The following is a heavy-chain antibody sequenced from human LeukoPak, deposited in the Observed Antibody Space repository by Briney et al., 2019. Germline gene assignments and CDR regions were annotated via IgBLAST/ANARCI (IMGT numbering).Heavy chain of an antibody. J-gene: IGHJ4*02. D-gene: IGHD6-6*01. CDR2: TYYRYKLYN. V-gene: IGHV6-1*01. CDR3: ARVRDPCSISSCFDY. Sequence: SQTLSLTCALSGDILSSNSAAWNWIRQPPTRGLEWLERTYYRYKLYNDYAVSVKSRITITPGTVKNQFSLQMNSVTPENTAVYYCARVRDPCSISSCFDYWGQGTLVTVSS. CDR1: GDILSSNSAA.